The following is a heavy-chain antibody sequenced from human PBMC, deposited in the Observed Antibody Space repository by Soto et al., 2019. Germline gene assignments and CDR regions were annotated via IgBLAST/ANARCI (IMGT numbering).Heavy chain of an antibody. V-gene: IGHV3-23*01. D-gene: IGHD6-19*01. CDR1: GFTFRSYA. CDR3: AKDEWLVLGYYYYGMDV. CDR2: ISGSGGST. J-gene: IGHJ6*02. Sequence: GGSLRLSCAASGFTFRSYAMSWVRQAPGKGLEWVSAISGSGGSTYYADSVKGRFTISRDNSKNTLYLQMNSLRAEDTAVYYCAKDEWLVLGYYYYGMDVWGQGTTVTVSS.